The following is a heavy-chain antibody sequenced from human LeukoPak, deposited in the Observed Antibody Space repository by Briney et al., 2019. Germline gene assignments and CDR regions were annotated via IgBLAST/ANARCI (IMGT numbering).Heavy chain of an antibody. CDR2: INHSGST. V-gene: IGHV4-34*01. CDR3: ARAGIVARRGGVFDY. D-gene: IGHD6-6*01. Sequence: SETLSLTCAVYGGSFSGYYWSWIRQPPGKGLEWIGEINHSGSTNYDPSLKSRVTISVDTSKNQFSLKLSSVTAADTAVYYCARAGIVARRGGVFDYWGQGTLVTVPS. CDR1: GGSFSGYY. J-gene: IGHJ4*02.